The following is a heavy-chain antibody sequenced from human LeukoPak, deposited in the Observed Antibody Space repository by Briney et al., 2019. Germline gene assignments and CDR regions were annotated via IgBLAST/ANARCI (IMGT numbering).Heavy chain of an antibody. Sequence: PSETLSLTCTVSGGPISSGGYYWSWIRQHPGKGLEWIGYIYYSGSTYHNPSLKSRVTISVDTSKNQFSLKLSSVTAADTAVYYCARAAAGIHYWGQGTLVTVSS. CDR2: IYYSGST. D-gene: IGHD6-13*01. V-gene: IGHV4-31*03. CDR3: ARAAAGIHY. J-gene: IGHJ4*02. CDR1: GGPISSGGYY.